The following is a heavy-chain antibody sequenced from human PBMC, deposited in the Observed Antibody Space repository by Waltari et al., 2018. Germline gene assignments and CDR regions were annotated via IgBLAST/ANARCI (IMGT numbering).Heavy chain of an antibody. D-gene: IGHD3-10*01. Sequence: QVQLVQSGAAVHQPGASVQVSCKASGYTFTGHHMHWVRQAPGQGPEWMGRINPNSGGTNYAQKFQGRVTMTRDTSISTAYMELSRLRSDDTAVDDCARGMVRGVSPAGGYWGQGTLVTVSS. CDR3: ARGMVRGVSPAGGY. CDR1: GYTFTGHH. CDR2: INPNSGGT. V-gene: IGHV1-2*06. J-gene: IGHJ4*02.